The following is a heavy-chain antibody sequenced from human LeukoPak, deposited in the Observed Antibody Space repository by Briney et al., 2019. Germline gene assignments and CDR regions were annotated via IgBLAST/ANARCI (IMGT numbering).Heavy chain of an antibody. CDR2: ISGGGGLT. V-gene: IGHV3-23*01. CDR1: GFTFSDYP. Sequence: GGSLRLSCAPSGFTFSDYPMTWARQAPGKGLEWVSTISGGGGLTYYADSVRGRFTVSRDNSKTTLYLQMNSLRAEDTAIYYCIQGLNSPDYWGQGTLVTVSS. D-gene: IGHD4-23*01. J-gene: IGHJ4*02. CDR3: IQGLNSPDY.